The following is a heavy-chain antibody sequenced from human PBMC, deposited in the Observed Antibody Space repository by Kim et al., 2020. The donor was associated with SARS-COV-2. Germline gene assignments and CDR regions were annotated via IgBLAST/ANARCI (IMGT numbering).Heavy chain of an antibody. V-gene: IGHV5-10-1*01. J-gene: IGHJ6*02. CDR1: GYSFTSYW. D-gene: IGHD3-10*01. CDR2: IDPSDSYT. Sequence: GESLKISCKGSGYSFTSYWISWVRQMPGKGLEWMGRIDPSDSYTNYSPSFQGHVTISADKSISTAYLQWSSLKASDTAMYYCARLLYGPPNYYYYGMDVWGQGTTVTVSS. CDR3: ARLLYGPPNYYYYGMDV.